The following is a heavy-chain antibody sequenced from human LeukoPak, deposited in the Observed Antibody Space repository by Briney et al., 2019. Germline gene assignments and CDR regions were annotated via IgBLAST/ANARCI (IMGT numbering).Heavy chain of an antibody. CDR1: RFTFSTYA. D-gene: IGHD1-14*01. CDR2: ISGSDGST. Sequence: GGSLRLSCAASRFTFSTYAMSWVRQPPGKGLEWVSAISGSDGSTYYADSVKGRFTISRDNSKNTLYLQMNSLRAEDTAVYYCVKPWPTEGSAFDIWGQGTMVTVSS. J-gene: IGHJ3*02. V-gene: IGHV3-23*01. CDR3: VKPWPTEGSAFDI.